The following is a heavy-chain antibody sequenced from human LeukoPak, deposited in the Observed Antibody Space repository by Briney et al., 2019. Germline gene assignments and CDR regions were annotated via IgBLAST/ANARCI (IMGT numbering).Heavy chain of an antibody. CDR2: IIPIFGTA. V-gene: IGHV1-69*13. Sequence: ASVKVSCKASGGTFSSYAISWVLQAPGQGLEWMGGIIPIFGTANYAQKVQGRVTITADESTSTAYMELSSLRSEDAAVYYCARGVLELRRGMGWFDPWGQGTLVTVSS. J-gene: IGHJ5*02. D-gene: IGHD1-7*01. CDR3: ARGVLELRRGMGWFDP. CDR1: GGTFSSYA.